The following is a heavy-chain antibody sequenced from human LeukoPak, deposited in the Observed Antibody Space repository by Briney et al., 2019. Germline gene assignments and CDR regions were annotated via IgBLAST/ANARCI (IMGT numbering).Heavy chain of an antibody. Sequence: SETLSLTCTVSGGSISCCNGSWIRQPAGKGLGGSGRIYTSGSTNYNPSLKSRVTMSVDKSKNQFYLKLSCVTAADTAVYYCARVNDFWSVYFMDVWGKGTTVTVSS. J-gene: IGHJ6*03. CDR1: GGSISCCN. CDR2: IYTSGST. V-gene: IGHV4-4*07. D-gene: IGHD3-3*01. CDR3: ARVNDFWSVYFMDV.